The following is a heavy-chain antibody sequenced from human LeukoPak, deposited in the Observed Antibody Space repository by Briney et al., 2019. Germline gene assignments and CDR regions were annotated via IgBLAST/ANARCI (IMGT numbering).Heavy chain of an antibody. CDR2: INSGSSTI. V-gene: IGHV3-48*01. CDR1: RFTLSSYS. D-gene: IGHD6-19*01. CDR3: ARDGVVVAGTRRAFDI. J-gene: IGHJ3*02. Sequence: GGSLRLSCAGSRFTLSSYSMRWVRQARGKGLEWVSYINSGSSTIYYADSVKGRFTISRDNAKNSLYLQMNSLRGEDTAVYYCARDGVVVAGTRRAFDIWGQGTMVTVSS.